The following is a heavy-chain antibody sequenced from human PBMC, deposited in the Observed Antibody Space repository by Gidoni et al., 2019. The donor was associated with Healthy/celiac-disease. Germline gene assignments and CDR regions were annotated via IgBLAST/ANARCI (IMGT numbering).Heavy chain of an antibody. D-gene: IGHD1-26*01. J-gene: IGHJ4*02. CDR2: IYYSGST. V-gene: IGHV4-39*01. Sequence: QLQLQESGPGRVKPSETLSLTCTFSGGSISSSSYYWGWIRQPPGKGLEWIGSIYYSGSTYYNPSLKSRVTISVDTSKNQFSLKLSSVTAADTAVYYCARHLRRSGSYFFDYWGQGTLVTVSS. CDR3: ARHLRRSGSYFFDY. CDR1: GGSISSSSYY.